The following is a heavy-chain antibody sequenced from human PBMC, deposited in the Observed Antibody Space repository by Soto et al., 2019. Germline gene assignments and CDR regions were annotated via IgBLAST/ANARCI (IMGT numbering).Heavy chain of an antibody. CDR3: ASGSRGYSYGASPPGS. J-gene: IGHJ5*02. Sequence: PSETLSLTCTVSGGSISSGDYYWSWIRQPPGKGLEWIGYIYYSGSTYYNPSLKSRVTISVDTSKNQFSLKLSSVTAADTAVYYCASGSRGYSYGASPPGSWGQGTLVTVSS. CDR2: IYYSGST. D-gene: IGHD5-18*01. CDR1: GGSISSGDYY. V-gene: IGHV4-30-4*01.